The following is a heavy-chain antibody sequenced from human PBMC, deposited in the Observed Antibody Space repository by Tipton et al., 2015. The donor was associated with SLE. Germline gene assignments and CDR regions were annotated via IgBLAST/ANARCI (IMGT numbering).Heavy chain of an antibody. CDR3: AIYKPRYHVFDI. J-gene: IGHJ3*02. V-gene: IGHV4-4*02. Sequence: TLSLTCAVSGGPLGRSNWWSWIRQPPGKGLEWIGSISYSGGTYYSPSLKSRLTISTDTSKSQFSLDLNSVTAADTAVYYCAIYKPRYHVFDIWGQGTWVTVS. D-gene: IGHD1-1*01. CDR1: GGPLGRSNW. CDR2: ISYSGGT.